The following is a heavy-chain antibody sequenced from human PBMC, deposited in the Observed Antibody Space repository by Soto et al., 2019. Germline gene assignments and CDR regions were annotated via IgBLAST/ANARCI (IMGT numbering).Heavy chain of an antibody. D-gene: IGHD2-15*01. Sequence: QVQLVQSGAEVKKPGSSVKVSCKGSGGAFSSYAISWVRQAPGQGLEWMGGIIPIFATANYAQKFQGRVTITADESTSTAYMELSSLRSEDTAVYYCASALGYCSGGSCYTECFYGMDVWGQGTTVTVSS. V-gene: IGHV1-69*12. CDR2: IIPIFATA. CDR1: GGAFSSYA. J-gene: IGHJ6*02. CDR3: ASALGYCSGGSCYTECFYGMDV.